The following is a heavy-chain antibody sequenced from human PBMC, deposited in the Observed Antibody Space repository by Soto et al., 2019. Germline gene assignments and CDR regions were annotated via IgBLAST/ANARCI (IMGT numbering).Heavy chain of an antibody. CDR1: GGSISSYY. Sequence: SETLSLTCTVSGGSISSYYWSWIRQPPGKGLEWIGYIYYSGSTYYNPSLKSRVTISVDTSKNQFSLKLSSVTAADTAVYYCARDYGDPGAFDIWGQGTMVTVSS. CDR2: IYYSGST. CDR3: ARDYGDPGAFDI. D-gene: IGHD7-27*01. J-gene: IGHJ3*02. V-gene: IGHV4-59*12.